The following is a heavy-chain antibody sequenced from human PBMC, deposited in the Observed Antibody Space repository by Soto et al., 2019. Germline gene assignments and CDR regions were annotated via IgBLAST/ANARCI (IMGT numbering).Heavy chain of an antibody. CDR2: ISSGGTNT. V-gene: IGHV3-23*01. Sequence: EVQLLESGGDLIQPGGSLRLSCVASGFTFSSYALSWVRQAPGQGLEWVSGISSGGTNTYYTDSVKGRLTVSRDDFKNTLYLQLDSLRAEATAISYCVPGVYELGGYYYDVFDHWGQGTRVTVS. D-gene: IGHD3-22*01. J-gene: IGHJ4*02. CDR1: GFTFSSYA. CDR3: VPGVYELGGYYYDVFDH.